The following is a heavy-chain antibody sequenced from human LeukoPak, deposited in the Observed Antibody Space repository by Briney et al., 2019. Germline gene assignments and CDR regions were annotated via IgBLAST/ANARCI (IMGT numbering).Heavy chain of an antibody. V-gene: IGHV3-23*01. CDR1: GFTFSSNA. Sequence: AGGSLRLSCAASGFTFSSNAMSWVRQAPGKGLEWVSAISGSGGSTYYADSVKGRFTISRDNSKNTLYLQMNSLRAEDTAVYYCAKGLGSGWYLFEYWGQGTLVTVSS. J-gene: IGHJ4*02. D-gene: IGHD6-19*01. CDR2: ISGSGGST. CDR3: AKGLGSGWYLFEY.